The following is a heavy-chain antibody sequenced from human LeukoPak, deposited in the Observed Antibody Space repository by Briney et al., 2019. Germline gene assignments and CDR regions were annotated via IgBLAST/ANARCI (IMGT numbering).Heavy chain of an antibody. V-gene: IGHV1-2*02. D-gene: IGHD3-9*01. J-gene: IGHJ4*02. Sequence: ASVKVSCKASGYTFTDYSMHWVRQAPGQGLEWMGWINPNSGGTNYAQKFQGRVTMTRDTSISTAYMELSRLRSDDTAVYYCARDLLVLRYFDWYFDYRGQGTLVTVSS. CDR2: INPNSGGT. CDR3: ARDLLVLRYFDWYFDY. CDR1: GYTFTDYS.